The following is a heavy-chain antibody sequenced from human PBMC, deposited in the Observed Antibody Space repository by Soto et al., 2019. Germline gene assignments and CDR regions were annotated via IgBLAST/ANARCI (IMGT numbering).Heavy chain of an antibody. V-gene: IGHV3-13*01. CDR2: IGTAGDT. Sequence: PGGSLRLSCAASGFTFSSYDMHWVRQATGKGLEWVSAIGTAGDTYYPGSVKGRFTISRENAKNSLYLQMNSLRAGDTAVYYCARWTAYCSSTSCNYYFDYWGQGTLVTVSS. D-gene: IGHD2-2*01. CDR1: GFTFSSYD. J-gene: IGHJ4*02. CDR3: ARWTAYCSSTSCNYYFDY.